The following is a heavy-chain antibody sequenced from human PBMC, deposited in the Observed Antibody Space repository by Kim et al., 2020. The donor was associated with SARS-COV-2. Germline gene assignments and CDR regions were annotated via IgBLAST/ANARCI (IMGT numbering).Heavy chain of an antibody. D-gene: IGHD3-16*01. Sequence: GGSLRLSCAASGFTSRSYHMHWVRQAPGKGLVWVLRIHSDGISTSYADSVKGRFTISRDNAKNTLYLQMNSLRVDDTAVYYCVMSSMWFGGNYWGQGTLVTVSS. CDR2: IHSDGIST. V-gene: IGHV3-74*01. CDR1: GFTSRSYH. CDR3: VMSSMWFGGNY. J-gene: IGHJ4*02.